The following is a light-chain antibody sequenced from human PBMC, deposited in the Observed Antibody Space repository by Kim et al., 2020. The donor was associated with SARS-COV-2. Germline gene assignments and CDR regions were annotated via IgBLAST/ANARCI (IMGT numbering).Light chain of an antibody. CDR2: RDS. CDR1: TMGSIN. Sequence: ARGQPTRIACGGNTMGSINVPWYQRKPGQAPVLVIYRDSNRPSGIPERFSGSNSGNTATLTISRAQAGDEADYYCQVWDSSNWVFGGGTQLTVL. J-gene: IGLJ3*02. CDR3: QVWDSSNWV. V-gene: IGLV3-9*01.